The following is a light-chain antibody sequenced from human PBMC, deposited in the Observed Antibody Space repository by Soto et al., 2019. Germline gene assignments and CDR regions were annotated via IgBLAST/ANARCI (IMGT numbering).Light chain of an antibody. J-gene: IGKJ2*01. CDR3: QQYGSSPYT. Sequence: EILLTQSPGTLSLSPGERATLSCRASQSVRNNYLAWYQQKPGQAPRLLIYGASGRATGIPDRFSGSGSGTDFTLSISRLEPEDFAVYYCQQYGSSPYTFGQGNKLEL. CDR2: GAS. CDR1: QSVRNNY. V-gene: IGKV3-20*01.